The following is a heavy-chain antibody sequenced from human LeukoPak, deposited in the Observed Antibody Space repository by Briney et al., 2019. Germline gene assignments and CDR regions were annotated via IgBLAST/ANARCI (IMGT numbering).Heavy chain of an antibody. CDR1: GFTLSTYS. D-gene: IGHD3-22*01. Sequence: GGSLRLSCAAFGFTLSTYSMNWVRQAPGKGLEWISYISSSSSTIFYADSVKGRFTISRDNAKNSLYLQMNSLRAEDTAVYYCAKSYYDSSGYAPDFDYWGQGTLVTVSS. V-gene: IGHV3-48*01. CDR2: ISSSSSTI. CDR3: AKSYYDSSGYAPDFDY. J-gene: IGHJ4*02.